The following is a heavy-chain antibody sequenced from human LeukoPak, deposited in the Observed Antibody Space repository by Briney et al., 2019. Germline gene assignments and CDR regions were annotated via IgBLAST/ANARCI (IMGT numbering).Heavy chain of an antibody. CDR3: AKVASADAQARLNY. V-gene: IGHV3-30*18. CDR2: ISYDGSNK. D-gene: IGHD6-19*01. Sequence: PGGSLRLSCAASGFTFSSYGMHWVRQAPGKGLEWVAVISYDGSNKYYADSVKDRFTISRDYSNNTLYLQMNSLRADDTAVYYCAKVASADAQARLNYWGQGTLVTVSS. CDR1: GFTFSSYG. J-gene: IGHJ4*02.